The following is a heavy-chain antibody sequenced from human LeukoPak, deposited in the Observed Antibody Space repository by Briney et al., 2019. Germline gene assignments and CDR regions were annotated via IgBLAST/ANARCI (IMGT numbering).Heavy chain of an antibody. CDR2: ISYSGNT. D-gene: IGHD4-11*01. CDR1: GGSISTYY. J-gene: IGHJ4*02. V-gene: IGHV4-59*01. CDR3: ARDTAYTDY. Sequence: SETLSLTCTVSGGSISTYYWSWLRQPPGNGLEWIGYISYSGNTNYNPSLQSRVTISVDTSKNEFSLKLSSVTAADTAVYYCARDTAYTDYWGQGALVTVSS.